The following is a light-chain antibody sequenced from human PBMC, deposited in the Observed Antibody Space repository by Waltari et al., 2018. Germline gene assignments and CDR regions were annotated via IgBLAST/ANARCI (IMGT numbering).Light chain of an antibody. CDR2: DVT. CDR3: CSYAGSYTYWV. V-gene: IGLV2-11*01. Sequence: QSALTQPRSVSGSPGQSVTISCPGTSSDLGAYNYVSWYQQYPGKAPELMIYDVTKRPSGVPDRFSGSKSGNTASLTISGLQAEDEADYYCCSYAGSYTYWVFGGGTKLTVL. J-gene: IGLJ3*02. CDR1: SSDLGAYNY.